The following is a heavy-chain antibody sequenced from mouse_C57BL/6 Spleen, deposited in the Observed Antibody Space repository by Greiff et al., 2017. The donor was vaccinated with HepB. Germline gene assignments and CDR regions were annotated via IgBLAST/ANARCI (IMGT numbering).Heavy chain of an antibody. CDR1: GYTFTSYG. CDR2: IYPRSGNT. D-gene: IGHD2-4*01. CDR3: ARSEITTWYFDV. V-gene: IGHV1-81*01. J-gene: IGHJ1*03. Sequence: QVQLQQSGAELARPGASVKLSCKASGYTFTSYGISWVKQRTGQGLEWIGEIYPRSGNTYYNEKFKGKATLTADKSSSTAYMELRSLTSEDSAVYFCARSEITTWYFDVWGTGTTVTVSS.